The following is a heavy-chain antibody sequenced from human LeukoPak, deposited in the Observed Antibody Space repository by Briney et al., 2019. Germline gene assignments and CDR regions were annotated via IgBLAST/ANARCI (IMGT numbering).Heavy chain of an antibody. CDR3: AKAKYSSLLFDY. CDR1: GFTFDDYA. D-gene: IGHD6-19*01. V-gene: IGHV3-9*03. J-gene: IGHJ4*02. CDR2: ISWNSGSI. Sequence: PGGSLRLSCAASGFTFDDYAMHWVRHAPGKGLEWVSGISWNSGSIGYADSVKGRFTISRDNAKNSLYLQMNSLRAEDMALYYCAKAKYSSLLFDYWGQGTLVTVSS.